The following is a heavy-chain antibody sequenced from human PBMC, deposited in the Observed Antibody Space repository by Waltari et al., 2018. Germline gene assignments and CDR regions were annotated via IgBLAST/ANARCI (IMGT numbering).Heavy chain of an antibody. CDR2: ISIRDKIR. D-gene: IGHD6-13*01. V-gene: IGHV3-48*04. J-gene: IGHJ4*02. Sequence: EQLVESGGGVVQPGGSLTLSCVASGFSFSAHGMHWVRQAPGKGLEWIAYISIRDKIRYHADSVMGRFTISRDNAKKSLYLQMKSLRAEDTAVYFCAKLPGIAAAATDYWGQGTLVTVSS. CDR3: AKLPGIAAAATDY. CDR1: GFSFSAHG.